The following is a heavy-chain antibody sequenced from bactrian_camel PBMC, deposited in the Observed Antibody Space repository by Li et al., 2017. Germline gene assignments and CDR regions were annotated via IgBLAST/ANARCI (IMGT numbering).Heavy chain of an antibody. CDR1: FNINSRSC. D-gene: IGHD2*01. J-gene: IGHJ4*01. Sequence: HVQLVESGGGPVQAGGSLNLSCVANFNINSRSCMGWFRQAVGKEREEVAAIDKDGTTRYGDSVKGRFTISRDNAKNTLYLQMNNLKSEDTAMYYCASGGSYGCYSVSRPPLLWNWGQGTQVTVS. V-gene: IGHV3S53*01. CDR2: IDKDGTT. CDR3: ASGGSYGCYSVSRPPLLWN.